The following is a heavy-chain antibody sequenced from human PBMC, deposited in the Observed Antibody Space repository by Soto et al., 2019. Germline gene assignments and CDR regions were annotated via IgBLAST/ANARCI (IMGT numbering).Heavy chain of an antibody. Sequence: QVQLQESGPGLVKLSQTLSLTCTVSGASISSGGYYWSWIRQHPGKGLEWIGYMFYSGSTYYNPSLKSRVTMSLAASKDQFSLKLCPVTAADTPVYYCARLVYCSHTDCGPVGPWGQGILATVSP. CDR1: GASISSGGYY. D-gene: IGHD2-15*01. J-gene: IGHJ5*02. V-gene: IGHV4-31*03. CDR3: ARLVYCSHTDCGPVGP. CDR2: MFYSGST.